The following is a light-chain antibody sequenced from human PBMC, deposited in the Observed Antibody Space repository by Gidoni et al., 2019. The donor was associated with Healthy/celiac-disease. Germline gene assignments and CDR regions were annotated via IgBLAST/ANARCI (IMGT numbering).Light chain of an antibody. CDR3: QQRSNWIT. CDR1: QSVSSY. J-gene: IGKJ5*01. Sequence: EIVLTQSPATLSLSPGERATLSGRASQSVSSYLAWYQQKPGQAPRLLIYDASNRATGIPARFSGRGSGTDFTLTISSLEPEDFAVYYCQQRSNWITFGQGTRLEIK. V-gene: IGKV3-11*01. CDR2: DAS.